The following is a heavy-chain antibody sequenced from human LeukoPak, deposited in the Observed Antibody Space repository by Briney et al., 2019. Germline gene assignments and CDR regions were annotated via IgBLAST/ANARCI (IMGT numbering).Heavy chain of an antibody. J-gene: IGHJ4*02. D-gene: IGHD6-19*01. Sequence: SETLSLTCTVSGYSISSGYYWGWIRQPPGKGLEWIGSIYHSGTAYYNPSLKSRVTISVDTSKNQFSLKLSSVTAADTAVYYCARGGGYSSGWSKWGQGTLVTVSS. V-gene: IGHV4-38-2*02. CDR2: IYHSGTA. CDR3: ARGGGYSSGWSK. CDR1: GYSISSGYY.